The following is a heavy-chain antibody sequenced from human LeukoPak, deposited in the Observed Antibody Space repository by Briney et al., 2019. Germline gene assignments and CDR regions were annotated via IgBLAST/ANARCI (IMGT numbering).Heavy chain of an antibody. J-gene: IGHJ4*02. CDR3: AREEFLHEIDSSGYFVY. CDR2: VYSSGVG. Sequence: SETLSLTCTASGGSITGYYWNWIRQPAGQGLEWLGRVYSSGVGNYNPSLTSRVTMSVDTSKNQFSLKLTSLTAADTAVYYCAREEFLHEIDSSGYFVYWGQGTLVTVSS. CDR1: GGSITGYY. V-gene: IGHV4-4*07. D-gene: IGHD3-22*01.